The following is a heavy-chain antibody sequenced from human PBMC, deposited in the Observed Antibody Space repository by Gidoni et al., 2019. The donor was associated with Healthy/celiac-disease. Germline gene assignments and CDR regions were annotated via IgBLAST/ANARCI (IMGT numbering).Heavy chain of an antibody. D-gene: IGHD6-19*01. CDR2: IYYSGGT. V-gene: IGHV4-39*01. CDR3: ASPPAAVAGTADY. CDR1: GGSISSISYY. J-gene: IGHJ4*02. Sequence: QLQLQESGPGLVKPSETLSLTCTVSGGSISSISYYWGWIRQPPGKGLEWIGSIYYSGGTYYNPSLKSRVTISVDTSKNQFSLKLSSVTAADTAVYYCASPPAAVAGTADYWGQGTLVTVSS.